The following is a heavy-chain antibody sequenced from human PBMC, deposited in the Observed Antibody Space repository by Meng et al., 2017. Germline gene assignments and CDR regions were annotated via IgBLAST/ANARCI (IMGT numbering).Heavy chain of an antibody. V-gene: IGHV1-2*02. J-gene: IGHJ3*02. Sequence: ASVKVSCKASGYTFTSYYMHWVRQAPGQGLEWMGWINPNSGGTNYAQKFQGRVTMTRDTSISTAYMELSRLRSDDTAVYYCAREEGLLSPYSGYDQGSAFDIWGQGTMVTVSS. CDR2: INPNSGGT. CDR3: AREEGLLSPYSGYDQGSAFDI. D-gene: IGHD5-12*01. CDR1: GYTFTSYY.